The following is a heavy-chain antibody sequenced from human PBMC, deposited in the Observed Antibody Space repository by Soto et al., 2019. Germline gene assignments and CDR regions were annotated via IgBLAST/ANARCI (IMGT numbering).Heavy chain of an antibody. CDR1: GFPFRDYA. D-gene: IGHD3-22*01. Sequence: QVQLVESGGGVVQPGRSLRLSCAASGFPFRDYAFHWVRQPPGKGLEWVAVLSYDGSEKYYGDSVKGRFTISRDNAKNMLYLQLSSLRAEDTAVYYCARGQLVNPGYYYGMDIWSQGTTVTVSS. CDR3: ARGQLVNPGYYYGMDI. V-gene: IGHV3-33*01. CDR2: LSYDGSEK. J-gene: IGHJ6*02.